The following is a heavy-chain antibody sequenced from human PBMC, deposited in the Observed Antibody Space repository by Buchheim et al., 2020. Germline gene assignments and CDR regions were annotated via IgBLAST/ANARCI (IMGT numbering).Heavy chain of an antibody. J-gene: IGHJ1*01. CDR3: SRDRNYDQPQYFQH. Sequence: EVQLVESGGGLVQPGRSLRLSCTTSGFTFGDYAISWVRQAPGKGLEWVGFIRSEAYGGTTEYAASVKGRFTISRDDFKSIAYLQMNSLKIEDTAVYYCSRDRNYDQPQYFQHWGQGTL. CDR2: IRSEAYGGTT. CDR1: GFTFGDYA. V-gene: IGHV3-49*04. D-gene: IGHD3-22*01.